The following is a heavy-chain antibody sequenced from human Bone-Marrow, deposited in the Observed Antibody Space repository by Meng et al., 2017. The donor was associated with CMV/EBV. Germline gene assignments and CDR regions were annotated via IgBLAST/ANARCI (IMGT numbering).Heavy chain of an antibody. Sequence: GGSISSSSWWTWVRQPPGKGLEWIGEIYHSGSTNYNPSLKSRVTISVDKSKNQFSLKLNSVTAADTAVYYCARVNVLRFLEWHYFDYWGQGTLVTVSS. CDR2: IYHSGST. D-gene: IGHD3-3*01. J-gene: IGHJ4*02. CDR1: GGSISSSSW. V-gene: IGHV4-4*02. CDR3: ARVNVLRFLEWHYFDY.